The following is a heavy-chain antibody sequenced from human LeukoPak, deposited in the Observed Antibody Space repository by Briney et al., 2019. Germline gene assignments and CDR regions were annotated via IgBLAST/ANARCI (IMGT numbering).Heavy chain of an antibody. CDR1: GFTFSSYG. J-gene: IGHJ3*02. D-gene: IGHD3-10*01. Sequence: GGSLRLSCAASGFTFSSYGMHWVRQAPGKGLEWVAVISYDGSNKYYADSVKGRFTISRDNSKNTLYLQMNSLRAEDTAVYYCAKDRGGHAFDIWGQGTMVTVSS. CDR2: ISYDGSNK. V-gene: IGHV3-30*18. CDR3: AKDRGGHAFDI.